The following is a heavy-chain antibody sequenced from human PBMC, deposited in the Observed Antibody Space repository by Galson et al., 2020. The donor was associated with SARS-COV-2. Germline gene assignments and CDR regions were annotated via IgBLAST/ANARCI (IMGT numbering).Heavy chain of an antibody. V-gene: IGHV3-30*04. Sequence: GGSLRLSCAASGFALSNSAMHWVRQAPGKGLEWVAIISYDGTTQYNSDSVRGRFTISRDISKNTLYLQMNSLRPEDTAVYYCARETDDHTSSWYDSLGQGARVSVSS. D-gene: IGHD2-2*01. CDR2: ISYDGTTQ. CDR3: ARETDDHTSSWYDS. CDR1: GFALSNSA. J-gene: IGHJ5*01.